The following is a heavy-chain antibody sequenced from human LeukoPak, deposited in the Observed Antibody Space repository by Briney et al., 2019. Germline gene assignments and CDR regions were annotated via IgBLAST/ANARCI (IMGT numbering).Heavy chain of an antibody. CDR1: GGSISSGGYS. CDR3: AREEFYGDSRGVVY. D-gene: IGHD4-17*01. CDR2: IYHSGST. Sequence: PSETLSLTCAVSGGSISSGGYSWSWIRQPPGKGLEWIGYIYHSGSTYYNPSLKSRVTISVDTSKNQFSLKLSSVTAADTAVYYCAREEFYGDSRGVVYWGQGTLVTVSS. J-gene: IGHJ4*02. V-gene: IGHV4-30-2*05.